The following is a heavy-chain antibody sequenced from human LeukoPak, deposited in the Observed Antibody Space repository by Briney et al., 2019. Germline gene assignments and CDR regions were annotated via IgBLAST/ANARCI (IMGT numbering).Heavy chain of an antibody. V-gene: IGHV4-39*01. J-gene: IGHJ3*01. Sequence: SETLSLTCTVSGGSISSSSDYWGWLRQPPGKGLEWIGSIYYSGSTYYNPSLKSRVTISVDTSKNQFSLKVSSVTAADPAVYYCARPGYSSSGYAFDAFDFWGEGTMVTVSS. CDR1: GGSISSSSDY. CDR2: IYYSGST. D-gene: IGHD6-13*01. CDR3: ARPGYSSSGYAFDAFDF.